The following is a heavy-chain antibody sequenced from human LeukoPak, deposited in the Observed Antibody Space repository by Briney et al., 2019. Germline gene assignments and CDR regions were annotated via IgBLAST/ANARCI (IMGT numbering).Heavy chain of an antibody. CDR3: ARVEPYCGGDCVVY. CDR2: INPNGGGT. CDR1: GYTFTNYY. V-gene: IGHV1-46*01. J-gene: IGHJ4*02. D-gene: IGHD2-21*02. Sequence: ASVKVSCKASGYTFTNYYMHWVRQAPGQGLEWMGIINPNGGGTSYAQKFQGRVTMTRDMSTSTVYMELSSLRYEDTAVYYCARVEPYCGGDCVVYWGQGTLVTVSS.